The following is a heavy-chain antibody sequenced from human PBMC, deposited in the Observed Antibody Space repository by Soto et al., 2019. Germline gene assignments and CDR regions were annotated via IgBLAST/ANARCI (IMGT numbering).Heavy chain of an antibody. CDR1: GGTFSSYA. D-gene: IGHD5-18*01. CDR2: IIPIFGTA. Sequence: SVKVSCKASGGTFSSYAISWVRQAPGQGLEWMGGIIPIFGTANYAQKFQGRVTITADESTSTAYMELSSLRSEDTAVYYCARVRSGYSYGYGGGYFDYWGQGTLVTVSS. V-gene: IGHV1-69*13. J-gene: IGHJ4*02. CDR3: ARVRSGYSYGYGGGYFDY.